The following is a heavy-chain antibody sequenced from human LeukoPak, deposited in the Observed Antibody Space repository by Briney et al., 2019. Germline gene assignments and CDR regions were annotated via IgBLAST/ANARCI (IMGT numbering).Heavy chain of an antibody. CDR3: ARGGSYYDY. V-gene: IGHV4-59*01. CDR1: SGSISSYY. CDR2: IYYSGST. Sequence: SSETLSLTCTVSSGSISSYYWTWIRKTPGKGLEWIGYIYYSGSTNYNPSLKSRVTISLHTSKNQFSLKLYSVTAADTAVYYCARGGSYYDYWGQGTLVTVSS. D-gene: IGHD1-26*01. J-gene: IGHJ4*02.